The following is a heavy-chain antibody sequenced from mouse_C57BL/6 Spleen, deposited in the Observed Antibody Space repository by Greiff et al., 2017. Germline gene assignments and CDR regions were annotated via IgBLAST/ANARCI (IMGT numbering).Heavy chain of an antibody. CDR1: GYTFTSYW. Sequence: VQLQQPGAELVKPGASVKMSCKASGYTFTSYWIPWVKQRPGQGLEWIGDIYPGSGSTNYNEKFKSKATLTVDTSSSTAYMQLSSLTSEDSAVYYCARGCYYYSSSCCAYWGQGTLVTVSA. J-gene: IGHJ3*01. CDR2: IYPGSGST. V-gene: IGHV1-55*01. D-gene: IGHD1-1*01. CDR3: ARGCYYYSSSCCAY.